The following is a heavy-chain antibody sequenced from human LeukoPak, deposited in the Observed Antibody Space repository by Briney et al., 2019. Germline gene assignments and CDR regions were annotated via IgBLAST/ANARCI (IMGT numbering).Heavy chain of an antibody. CDR2: IYTSGST. Sequence: MASETLSLTCTVSGGSISSYYWSWIRQPAGKGLEWIGRIYTSGSTNYNPSLKSRVTISVDTSKNQFSLKLSSVTAADTAVYYCARARLVVVAEVWFDPWGQGTLVTVSS. D-gene: IGHD2-15*01. J-gene: IGHJ5*02. V-gene: IGHV4-4*07. CDR1: GGSISSYY. CDR3: ARARLVVVAEVWFDP.